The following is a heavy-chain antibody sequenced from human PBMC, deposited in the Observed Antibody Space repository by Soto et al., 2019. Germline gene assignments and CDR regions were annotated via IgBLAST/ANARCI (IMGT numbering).Heavy chain of an antibody. D-gene: IGHD1-20*01. V-gene: IGHV3-30-3*01. CDR2: ISYDGSNK. CDR1: GFTFSSYA. J-gene: IGHJ4*02. Sequence: QVQLVESGGGVVQPGRSLRLSCAASGFTFSSYAMHWVRQAPGKGLEWVAVISYDGSNKYYADSVKGRFTISRDNSKNTLYLQMNSLRAEDTAVYYCARDLGRITGNYLYGYWGQGTLVTVS. CDR3: ARDLGRITGNYLYGY.